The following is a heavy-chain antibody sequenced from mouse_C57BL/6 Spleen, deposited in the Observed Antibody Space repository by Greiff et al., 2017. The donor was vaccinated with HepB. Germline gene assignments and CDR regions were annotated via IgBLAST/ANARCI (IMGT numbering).Heavy chain of an antibody. Sequence: QVQLQQPGAELVMPGASVKLSCKASGYTFTSYWMHWVKQRPGQGLEWIGEIDPSDSYTNYNQKFKGKSTLTVDKSSSTAYMQLSSLTSEDSAVYYCARAVYSNSYAMDYWGQGTSVTVSS. CDR2: IDPSDSYT. V-gene: IGHV1-69*01. D-gene: IGHD2-5*01. CDR1: GYTFTSYW. CDR3: ARAVYSNSYAMDY. J-gene: IGHJ4*01.